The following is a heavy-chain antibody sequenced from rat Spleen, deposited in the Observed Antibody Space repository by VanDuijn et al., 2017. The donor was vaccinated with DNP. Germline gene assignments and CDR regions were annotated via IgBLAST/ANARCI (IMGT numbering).Heavy chain of an antibody. Sequence: EVQLVESGGGLLQPGRSLKLSCAASGFTFSDYNMAWVRQAPKKGLEWVATIIYDGGGTYYRDSVKGRFTISRDNARSILSLQMNSLRSEDMATYYCVRWNNSGYYFDYWGQGVMVTVSS. J-gene: IGHJ2*01. CDR3: VRWNNSGYYFDY. CDR1: GFTFSDYN. D-gene: IGHD4-3*01. V-gene: IGHV5S10*01. CDR2: IIYDGGGT.